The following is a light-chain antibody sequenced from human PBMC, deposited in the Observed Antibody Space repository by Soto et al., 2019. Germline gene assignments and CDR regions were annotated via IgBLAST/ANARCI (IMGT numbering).Light chain of an antibody. CDR2: GAS. CDR1: QSISSN. J-gene: IGKJ4*01. Sequence: EIVMTQSPATLSVSAGERATLSCRASQSISSNLAWYQQKPGQPPSLLMYGASNRATGIPARFSRSGSGTEFTLTLSSLQSEDFAVYYCQNYNNWPLTFGGGTKVEIK. V-gene: IGKV3-15*01. CDR3: QNYNNWPLT.